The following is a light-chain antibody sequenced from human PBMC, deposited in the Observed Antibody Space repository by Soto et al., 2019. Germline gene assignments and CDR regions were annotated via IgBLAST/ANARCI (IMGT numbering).Light chain of an antibody. CDR2: NNN. Sequence: QSVLTQPPSVSAAPGQRVTISCSGSSSNIVSNNVNWYQQLPGTAPKLLIYNNNQRPSGFPDRFSGSKSGTSASLAISGLQSEDEADYCCAAWDGSLSGYVFGTGTKLTVL. V-gene: IGLV1-44*01. CDR3: AAWDGSLSGYV. J-gene: IGLJ1*01. CDR1: SSNIVSNN.